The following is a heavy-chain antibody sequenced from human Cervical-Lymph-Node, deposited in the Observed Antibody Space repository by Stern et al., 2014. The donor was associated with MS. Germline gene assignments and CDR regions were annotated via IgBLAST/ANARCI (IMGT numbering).Heavy chain of an antibody. CDR3: AREGELYYYDSSGYMYYFDY. Sequence: QVQLVQSGAEVKKPGASVKVSCKASGYTFTSYGISWVRQAPGQGLERMGWISAYNGNTNYAQKLQGRVTMTTDTSTSTAYMELRSLRSDDTAVYYCAREGELYYYDSSGYMYYFDYWGQGTLVTVSS. V-gene: IGHV1-18*01. D-gene: IGHD3-22*01. CDR2: ISAYNGNT. CDR1: GYTFTSYG. J-gene: IGHJ4*02.